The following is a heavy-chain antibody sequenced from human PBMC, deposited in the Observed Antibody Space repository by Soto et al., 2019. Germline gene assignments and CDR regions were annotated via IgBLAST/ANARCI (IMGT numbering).Heavy chain of an antibody. CDR1: GFSLTTGGVA. J-gene: IGHJ2*01. CDR3: APSECSGADCYSRWDVGL. CDR2: IYWDDDK. D-gene: IGHD2-15*01. Sequence: QITLKESGPTLVKPTQTLTLTCTFSGFSLTTGGVAVGWIRQPPGKALEWLALIYWDDDKRYSPSLKSRLFINKDTSKNQVVLTMTKNDPVDTAKYYCAPSECSGADCYSRWDVGLWGRGTLVTVAS. V-gene: IGHV2-5*02.